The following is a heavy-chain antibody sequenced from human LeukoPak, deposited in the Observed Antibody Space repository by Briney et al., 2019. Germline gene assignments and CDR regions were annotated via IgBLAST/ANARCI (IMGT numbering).Heavy chain of an antibody. D-gene: IGHD2-2*01. CDR1: GGSLSGYY. CDR3: ARVRDIVVVPAAMRSLIDY. V-gene: IGHV4-34*01. CDR2: INHSGST. Sequence: SETLSLTCAVYGGSLSGYYWSWIRQPPGKGLGWIGEINHSGSTNYNPSLKSRVTISVDTSKNQSSLKLSSVTAADTAVYYCARVRDIVVVPAAMRSLIDYWGQGTLVTVSS. J-gene: IGHJ4*02.